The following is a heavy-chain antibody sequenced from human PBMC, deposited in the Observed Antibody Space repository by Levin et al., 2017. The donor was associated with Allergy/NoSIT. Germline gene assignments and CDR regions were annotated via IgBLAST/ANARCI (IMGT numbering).Heavy chain of an antibody. D-gene: IGHD3-10*02. CDR3: AKGSLFGYSTNSP. CDR1: GFTFRSYG. Sequence: GGSLRLSCAASGFTFRSYGMHWVRQAPGKGLEWVAVISYDGSHKYYADSVKGRFTISRDNSKNMLSLQMNSLRTEDTAVYYCAKGSLFGYSTNSPWGQGTLVTVSS. J-gene: IGHJ5*02. CDR2: ISYDGSHK. V-gene: IGHV3-30*18.